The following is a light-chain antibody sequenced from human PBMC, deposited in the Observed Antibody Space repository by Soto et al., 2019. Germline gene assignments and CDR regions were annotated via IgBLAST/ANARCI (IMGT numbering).Light chain of an antibody. Sequence: EIVMTQSPATLSVSPGERATLSCRASQNILSNLAWCQQKPGQAARLLIYGASTRATGSPARFSGSGSGTEFTLTISSLQSEDFEIYYCQQYNNWPITFGQGTRLEIK. J-gene: IGKJ5*01. V-gene: IGKV3-15*01. CDR2: GAS. CDR3: QQYNNWPIT. CDR1: QNILSN.